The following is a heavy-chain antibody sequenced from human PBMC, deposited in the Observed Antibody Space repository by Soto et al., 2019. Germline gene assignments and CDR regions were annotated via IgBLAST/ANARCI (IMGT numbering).Heavy chain of an antibody. V-gene: IGHV3-33*01. J-gene: IGHJ6*03. D-gene: IGHD3-9*01. Sequence: QVQLVESGGGVVQPGRSLRLSCAASGFTFSSYGMHWVRQAPGKGLEWVAVIWYDGSNKYYADSVKGRFTISRDNSKNTLYLQMNSLRADDTAVYYCASPTYYDILTGFSYYYMDVWGKGTTVTVSS. CDR2: IWYDGSNK. CDR1: GFTFSSYG. CDR3: ASPTYYDILTGFSYYYMDV.